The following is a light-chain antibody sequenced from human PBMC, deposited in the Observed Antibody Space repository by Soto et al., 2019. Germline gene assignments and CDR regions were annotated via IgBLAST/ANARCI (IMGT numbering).Light chain of an antibody. V-gene: IGKV1-39*01. J-gene: IGKJ1*01. CDR2: AAS. Sequence: DIQMTQSPSSLSASVGDRVTITCRASQSISSYLNWYQQKPGKAPKLLIYAASSLQSGVPSRFSGSGSGTEFTLTISSLQSEDFAAYYCQQYNNWRTFGQGTKVDIK. CDR3: QQYNNWRT. CDR1: QSISSY.